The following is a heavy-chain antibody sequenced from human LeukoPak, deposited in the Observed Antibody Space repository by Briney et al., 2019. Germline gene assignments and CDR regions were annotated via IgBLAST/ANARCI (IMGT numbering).Heavy chain of an antibody. V-gene: IGHV4-4*07. CDR2: IYTSGST. D-gene: IGHD1-26*01. Sequence: SETLSLTCTVSGGSISSYYWSWIRQPAGKGLEWIVRIYTSGSTNYNPSLKSRVTMSVDTSKNQFSLKLSSVTAADTAVYYCARSIRGSYYNWFDPWGQGALVTVSS. J-gene: IGHJ5*02. CDR1: GGSISSYY. CDR3: ARSIRGSYYNWFDP.